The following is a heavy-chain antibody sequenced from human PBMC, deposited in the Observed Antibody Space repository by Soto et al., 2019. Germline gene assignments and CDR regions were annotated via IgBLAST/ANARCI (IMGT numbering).Heavy chain of an antibody. V-gene: IGHV1-69*13. Sequence: SVKVSCKASGGTFSSYAISWVRQAPGQGLEWMGGIIPIFGTANYAQKFQGRVTITADEPTSTAYMELSSLRSEDTAVYYCARDPGWELPYFDYWGQGTLVTVSS. D-gene: IGHD1-26*01. CDR1: GGTFSSYA. CDR3: ARDPGWELPYFDY. J-gene: IGHJ4*02. CDR2: IIPIFGTA.